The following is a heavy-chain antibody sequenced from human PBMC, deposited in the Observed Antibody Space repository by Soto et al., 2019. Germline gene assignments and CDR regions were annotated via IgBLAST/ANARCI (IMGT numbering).Heavy chain of an antibody. CDR1: GYTFTSYG. CDR3: ARRRESYYYYGMDV. Sequence: ASVKVSCKASGYTFTSYGISWVRQAPGQGLEWMGWISAYNGNTNYAQKLQGRVTMTTDTSASTAYMELRSLRSDDTAVYYCARRRESYYYYGMDVWGQGTTVTVSS. V-gene: IGHV1-18*01. CDR2: ISAYNGNT. J-gene: IGHJ6*02.